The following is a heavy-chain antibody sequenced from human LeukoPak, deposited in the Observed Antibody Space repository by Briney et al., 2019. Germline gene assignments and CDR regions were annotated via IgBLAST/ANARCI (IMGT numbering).Heavy chain of an antibody. CDR1: GFTFAGYA. CDR3: AKDFRHSSTAGSGSDLPLDY. CDR2: IQGIDSTT. V-gene: IGHV3-23*01. D-gene: IGHD1-26*01. J-gene: IGHJ4*02. Sequence: PGGSLRLSCTASGFTFAGYAMSWVRQAPGKGLEWVSSIQGIDSTTYYADSVKGRFTVSRDNSKNTLYLQMNSLRVEDTAVYYCAKDFRHSSTAGSGSDLPLDYWGQGTLVSVSS.